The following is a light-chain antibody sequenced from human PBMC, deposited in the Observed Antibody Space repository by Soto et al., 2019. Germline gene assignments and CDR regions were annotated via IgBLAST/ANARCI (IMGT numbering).Light chain of an antibody. CDR1: SSDLAGLNY. CDR3: SSYTSISTLYV. J-gene: IGLJ1*01. V-gene: IGLV2-14*01. Sequence: QSALTQPASVSGSPGQSITIPCTGRSSDLAGLNYVSWYQQHPGKAPELMIYEVSHRPSGVSNRFSGSKSDNTASLTISGLQAEDEADYYCSSYTSISTLYVFGTGTKLTVL. CDR2: EVS.